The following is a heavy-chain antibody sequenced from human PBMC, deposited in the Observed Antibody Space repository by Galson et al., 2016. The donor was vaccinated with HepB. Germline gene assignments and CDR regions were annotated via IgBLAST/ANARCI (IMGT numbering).Heavy chain of an antibody. CDR3: ARVVDVILTASFLDYYVMDV. CDR2: ISYDGSNK. D-gene: IGHD3-9*01. Sequence: SLRLSCAASGFTFSDYVMHWVRQAPGKGLEWVALISYDGSNKYYADSVKGRFTISRDNSKNTLYLQINSLRAEDTAVYYCARVVDVILTASFLDYYVMDVWGHGTAGTVSS. V-gene: IGHV3-30-3*01. J-gene: IGHJ6*02. CDR1: GFTFSDYV.